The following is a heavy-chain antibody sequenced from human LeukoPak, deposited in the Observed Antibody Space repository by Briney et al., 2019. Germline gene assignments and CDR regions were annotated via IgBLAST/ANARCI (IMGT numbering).Heavy chain of an antibody. CDR1: GFTFSSYG. D-gene: IGHD3-9*01. J-gene: IGHJ4*02. V-gene: IGHV3-33*01. Sequence: GRSLRLSCAASGFTFSSYGMHWVRQAPGKGLEWVAVIWYDGSNKYYADSVKGRFTISRDNSKNTLYLQMNSLRAEDTAVYYCARGPFDWLLHMGFDYWGQGTLVTVSS. CDR3: ARGPFDWLLHMGFDY. CDR2: IWYDGSNK.